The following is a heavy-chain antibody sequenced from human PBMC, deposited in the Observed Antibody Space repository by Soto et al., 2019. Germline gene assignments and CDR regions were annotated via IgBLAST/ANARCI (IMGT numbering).Heavy chain of an antibody. V-gene: IGHV3-53*01. CDR1: GFTVSSNY. CDR3: ARGGYSYGYDY. J-gene: IGHJ4*02. CDR2: IYSGGTT. Sequence: GGSLRLSXAASGFTVSSNYMSWVRQAPGKGLEWVSVIYSGGTTYYADSVKGRFTISRDNSKNTLYLQMNSLRAEDTAVYYCARGGYSYGYDYWGQGTLVTVSS. D-gene: IGHD5-18*01.